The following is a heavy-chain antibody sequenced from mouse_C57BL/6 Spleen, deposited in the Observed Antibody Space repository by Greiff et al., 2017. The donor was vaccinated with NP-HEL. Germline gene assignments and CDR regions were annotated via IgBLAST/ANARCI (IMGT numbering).Heavy chain of an antibody. CDR2: INPGSGGT. CDR3: AREEGSSSGYVSGAMDY. Sequence: VKLVESGAELVRPGTSVKVSCKASGYAFTNYLIEWVKQRPGQGLEWIGVINPGSGGTNYNEKFKGKATLTADKSSSTAYLQLRNLTSEDSAVYCCAREEGSSSGYVSGAMDYWGQGTSVTVSS. J-gene: IGHJ4*01. V-gene: IGHV1-54*01. CDR1: GYAFTNYL. D-gene: IGHD3-2*02.